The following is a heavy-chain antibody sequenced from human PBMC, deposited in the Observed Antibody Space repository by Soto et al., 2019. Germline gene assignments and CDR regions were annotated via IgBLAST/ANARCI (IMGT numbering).Heavy chain of an antibody. CDR3: AREWGTVTTDYYYGMDV. J-gene: IGHJ6*02. D-gene: IGHD4-17*01. CDR2: INPNSGGT. Sequence: ASVKVSCKASGYTFTGYYMHWLRQAPGQGLEWMGWINPNSGGTNYAQKFQGWVTMTRDTSISTAYMELSRLRSDDTAVYYCAREWGTVTTDYYYGMDVWGQGTTVTVSS. CDR1: GYTFTGYY. V-gene: IGHV1-2*04.